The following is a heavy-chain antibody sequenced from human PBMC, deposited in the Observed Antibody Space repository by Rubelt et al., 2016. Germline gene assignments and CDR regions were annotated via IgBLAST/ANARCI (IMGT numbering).Heavy chain of an antibody. D-gene: IGHD3-9*01. CDR3: ARESDILTGTIWRNDAFDI. V-gene: IGHV4-39*07. J-gene: IGHJ3*02. Sequence: YYHTRLKSRVTISVDTSKNQFSLKLSSVTAADTAVYYCARESDILTGTIWRNDAFDIWGQGTMVTVSS.